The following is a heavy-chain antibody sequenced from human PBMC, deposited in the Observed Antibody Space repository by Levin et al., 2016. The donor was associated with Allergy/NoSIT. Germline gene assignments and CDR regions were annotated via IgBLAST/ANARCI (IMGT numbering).Heavy chain of an antibody. J-gene: IGHJ4*02. D-gene: IGHD6-19*01. V-gene: IGHV3-7*01. CDR2: IKQDGSEK. Sequence: WIRQPPGKGLEWVANIKQDGSEKYYVDSVKGRFTISRDNAKNSLYLQMNSLRAEDTAVYYCAPKEGESSGLYYFDYWGQGTLVTVSS. CDR3: APKEGESSGLYYFDY.